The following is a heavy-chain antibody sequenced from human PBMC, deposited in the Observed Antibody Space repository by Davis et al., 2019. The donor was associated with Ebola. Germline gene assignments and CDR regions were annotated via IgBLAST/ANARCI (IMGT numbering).Heavy chain of an antibody. CDR1: GFTFSGSA. CDR2: IRSKANSYAT. Sequence: PGGSLRLSCAASGFTFSGSAMHWVRQASGKGLEWVGRIRSKANSYATAYAASVKGRFTISRDDSKNTAYLQMNSLRAEDTAVYYCARQKYFDYWGQGTLVTVSS. CDR3: ARQKYFDY. V-gene: IGHV3-73*01. J-gene: IGHJ4*02.